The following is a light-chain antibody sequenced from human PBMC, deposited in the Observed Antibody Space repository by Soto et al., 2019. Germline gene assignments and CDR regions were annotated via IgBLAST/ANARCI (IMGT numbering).Light chain of an antibody. CDR1: QSISSW. CDR3: HQYNSYPYT. CDR2: DAS. Sequence: DIQMTQSPSTLSASVGDRVTITCRASQSISSWLAWYQQKPGKAPKLLIYDASSLESGVQSRFSGSGSGTDFTLTISSLQPDDFATYYCHQYNSYPYTFGQGTKVDIK. J-gene: IGKJ2*01. V-gene: IGKV1-5*01.